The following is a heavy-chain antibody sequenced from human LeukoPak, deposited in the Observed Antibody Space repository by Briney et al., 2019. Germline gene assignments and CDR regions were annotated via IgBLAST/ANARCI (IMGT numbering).Heavy chain of an antibody. CDR3: TRCVRSAYTYGDEPLDI. V-gene: IGHV1-46*01. D-gene: IGHD5-18*01. CDR2: INPSDART. CDR1: GFTFTSYY. Sequence: ASVKVSCKASGFTFTSYYMHWVRQDPGQGLQWLGKINPSDARTSYTPRLQGRVTMTRDTSTGTFYMELSSLIYENTAMYYCTRCVRSAYTYGDEPLDIWGQGTMVTVSS. J-gene: IGHJ3*02.